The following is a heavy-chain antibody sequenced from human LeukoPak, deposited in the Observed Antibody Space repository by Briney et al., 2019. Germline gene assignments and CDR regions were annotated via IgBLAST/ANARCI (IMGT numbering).Heavy chain of an antibody. Sequence: GGSLRLSCAASGLTFSSYSMNWVRQAPGKGLEWVSSISSSSSYIYYADSVKGRFTISRDNAKNSLYLQMNSLRAEDTAVYYCARDTTVTILFDYWGQGTLVTVSS. CDR1: GLTFSSYS. CDR2: ISSSSSYI. D-gene: IGHD4-17*01. CDR3: ARDTTVTILFDY. V-gene: IGHV3-21*01. J-gene: IGHJ4*02.